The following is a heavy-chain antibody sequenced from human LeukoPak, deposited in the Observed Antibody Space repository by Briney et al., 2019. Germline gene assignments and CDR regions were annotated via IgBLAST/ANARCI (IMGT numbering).Heavy chain of an antibody. V-gene: IGHV3-23*01. CDR1: GFTFSSYA. D-gene: IGHD1-26*01. J-gene: IGHJ4*02. Sequence: GGSLRLSCAASGFTFSSYAMSWVRQAPGKGLEWVSAISGSGGSTYYADSVKGRFTISRDNSKNTLYLQMNGLRAEDTAVYYCAKAGSGRPRGPLDYWGQGTLVTVSS. CDR2: ISGSGGST. CDR3: AKAGSGRPRGPLDY.